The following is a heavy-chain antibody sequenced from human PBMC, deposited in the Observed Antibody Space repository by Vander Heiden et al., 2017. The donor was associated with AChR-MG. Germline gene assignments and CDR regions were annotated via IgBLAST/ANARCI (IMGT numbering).Heavy chain of an antibody. CDR1: GFTFSSYA. CDR2: ISGSGGST. CDR3: AKTRASEWEPNVD. J-gene: IGHJ4*02. Sequence: EVQLLESGGGLVQPGGSLRLSCAASGFTFSSYAMSWVRQAPGKGLEWVSAISGSGGSTYCADSVKGRFTISRDNSKNTLYLQMNSLRAEDTAVYYCAKTRASEWEPNVDWGQGTLVTVSS. V-gene: IGHV3-23*01. D-gene: IGHD1-26*01.